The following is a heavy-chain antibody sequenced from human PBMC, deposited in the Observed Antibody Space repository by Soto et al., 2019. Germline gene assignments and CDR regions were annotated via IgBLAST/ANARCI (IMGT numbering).Heavy chain of an antibody. CDR1: GGSISSSNW. CDR2: IYHSGST. V-gene: IGHV4-4*02. CDR3: ARIGVSGYSSGWYVWFDP. Sequence: SETLSLTCAVSGGSISSSNWWSWVRQPPGKGLEWIGEIYHSGSTNYNPSLKSRVTISVDKSKNQFSLKLSSVTAADTAVYYCARIGVSGYSSGWYVWFDPWGQGTLVTVSS. D-gene: IGHD6-19*01. J-gene: IGHJ5*02.